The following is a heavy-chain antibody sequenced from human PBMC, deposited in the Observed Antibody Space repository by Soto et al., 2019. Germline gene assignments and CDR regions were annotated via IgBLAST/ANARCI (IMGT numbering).Heavy chain of an antibody. CDR1: GGTFSSYT. Sequence: QVQLVQSGAEVKKPGSSVKVSCKASGGTFSSYTISWVRQAPGQGLEWMGRIIPILGIANYAQKFQGRVTITADKSTSTAYMELSSLRSDDTAVYYCARDIGEYLTSWYFDLWGRGTLVTVSS. CDR3: ARDIGEYLTSWYFDL. D-gene: IGHD2-2*01. J-gene: IGHJ2*01. CDR2: IIPILGIA. V-gene: IGHV1-69*08.